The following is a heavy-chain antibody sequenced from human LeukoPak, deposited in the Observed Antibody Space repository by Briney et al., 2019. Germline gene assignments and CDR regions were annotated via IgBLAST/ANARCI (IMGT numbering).Heavy chain of an antibody. Sequence: HPGGSLKLSCAASGFTVSSAYKSWVRQAPGKGLEWLSAIYSDGNTYYADSVKGRFTIFRDNSKNMLYLQMNSLRADDTAVYYCARAPSGWYFDSWGQGTLVTVSS. V-gene: IGHV3-53*01. CDR2: IYSDGNT. CDR3: ARAPSGWYFDS. D-gene: IGHD6-19*01. CDR1: GFTVSSAY. J-gene: IGHJ4*02.